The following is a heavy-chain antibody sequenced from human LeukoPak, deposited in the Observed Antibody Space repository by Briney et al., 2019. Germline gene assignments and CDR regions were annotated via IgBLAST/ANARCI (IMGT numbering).Heavy chain of an antibody. CDR1: GYTFTSYD. J-gene: IGHJ3*02. CDR2: INTNTGNP. V-gene: IGHV7-4-1*02. D-gene: IGHD6-19*01. Sequence: ASVKVSCKASGYTFTSYDINWVRQAPGQGLEWMGWINTNTGNPTYAQGFTGRFVFSLDTSVSTAYLQISSLKAEDTAVYYCARKRLSSGWYVRHDAFDIWGQGTMVTVSS. CDR3: ARKRLSSGWYVRHDAFDI.